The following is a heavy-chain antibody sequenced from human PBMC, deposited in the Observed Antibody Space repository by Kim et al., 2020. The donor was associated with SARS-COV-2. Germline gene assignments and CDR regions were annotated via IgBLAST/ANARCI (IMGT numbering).Heavy chain of an antibody. J-gene: IGHJ4*02. V-gene: IGHV4-39*07. CDR2: VYYGGSP. Sequence: SETLSLTCTVSGGSISSSSYYWGWIRQPPGKGLEWIGSVYYGGSPYYNPSLKSRVTISVDTSKNQFSLKLSAVTAADTAVYYCARDLRGIYYYFDSWGQGTLVTVSS. CDR1: GGSISSSSYY. D-gene: IGHD1-26*01. CDR3: ARDLRGIYYYFDS.